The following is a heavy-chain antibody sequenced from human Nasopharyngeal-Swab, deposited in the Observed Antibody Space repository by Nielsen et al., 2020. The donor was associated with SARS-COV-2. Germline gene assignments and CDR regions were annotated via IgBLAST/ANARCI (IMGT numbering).Heavy chain of an antibody. J-gene: IGHJ4*02. V-gene: IGHV1-69*05. Sequence: WVRQAPGQGLEWMGGIIPIFGTANYAQKFQGRVTVTTDTSTSTAYMELRSLRSDDTAVYYCARGYCSSTSCYYFDYWGQGTLVTVSS. CDR3: ARGYCSSTSCYYFDY. CDR2: IIPIFGTA. D-gene: IGHD2-2*01.